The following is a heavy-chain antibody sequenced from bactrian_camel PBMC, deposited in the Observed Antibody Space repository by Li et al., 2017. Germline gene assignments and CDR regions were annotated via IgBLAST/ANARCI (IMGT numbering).Heavy chain of an antibody. J-gene: IGHJ4*01. V-gene: IGHV3S53*01. CDR1: GNTYSTNY. D-gene: IGHD7*01. CDR2: IDSDGTT. CDR3: GAGPLAACGGWWSGGFEN. Sequence: HVQLVESGGGSVQAGGSLLLSCAASGNTYSTNYMGWFRQFPGKEREGVASIDSDGTTSYTDSVKGRFTISQDNAKAMLYLQMDNLKPEDTAMYYCGAGPLAACGGWWSGGFENWGQGTQVTVS.